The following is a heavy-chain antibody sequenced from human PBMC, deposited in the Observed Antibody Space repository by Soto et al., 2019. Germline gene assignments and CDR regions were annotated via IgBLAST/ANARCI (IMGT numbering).Heavy chain of an antibody. CDR2: IYPGDSDT. J-gene: IGHJ6*02. Sequence: PGESLKISCKGSGYSFTSYWIGWVRQMPGKGLEWMGIIYPGDSDTRYSPSFQGQVTISADKSISTAYLQWSSLKASDTAMYYCARRGCRDGYNFCGMDVWGQGTTVTVSS. CDR1: GYSFTSYW. D-gene: IGHD5-12*01. CDR3: ARRGCRDGYNFCGMDV. V-gene: IGHV5-51*01.